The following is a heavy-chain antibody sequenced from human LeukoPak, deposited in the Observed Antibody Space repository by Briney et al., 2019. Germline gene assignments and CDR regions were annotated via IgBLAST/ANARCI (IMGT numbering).Heavy chain of an antibody. CDR1: GVTFCSYW. V-gene: IGHV3-7*01. J-gene: IGHJ4*02. CDR2: IKKDGSEK. Sequence: GALRLSCAASGVTFCSYWMSWGRQAPGEGGEGVGKIKKDGSEKYYVDSVKGRFTISRDNAKNSLYLQMNSLRAEDTVVYYCARDSLRYFDWIVAYYFDYWGQGTLVTVSS. D-gene: IGHD3-9*01. CDR3: ARDSLRYFDWIVAYYFDY.